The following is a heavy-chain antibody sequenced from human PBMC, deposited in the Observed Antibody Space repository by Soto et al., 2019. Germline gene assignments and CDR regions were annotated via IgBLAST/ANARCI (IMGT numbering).Heavy chain of an antibody. CDR1: GGSISSYY. Sequence: SETLSLTCTVSGGSISSYYWSWIRQPPGKGLEWIGYIYYSGSTNYNPSLKSRVTISVDTSKNQFSLKLSSVTAADTAVYYCARRGYSSGWYGYYYMDVWGKGTTVTVSS. D-gene: IGHD6-19*01. V-gene: IGHV4-59*01. J-gene: IGHJ6*03. CDR2: IYYSGST. CDR3: ARRGYSSGWYGYYYMDV.